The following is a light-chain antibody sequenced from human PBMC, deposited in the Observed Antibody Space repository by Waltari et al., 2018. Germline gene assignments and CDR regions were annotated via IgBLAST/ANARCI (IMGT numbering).Light chain of an antibody. V-gene: IGKV4-1*01. CDR3: QQYYSRRT. CDR2: WAA. J-gene: IGKJ1*01. Sequence: DIVMTQSPESLAVSLGERATINCKSSQSLLYYCNDKNYLAWYQQKPGQPPKLPIDWAATRQSGVPDRFSGSGSGTDFTLTISSLQAEDVAVYYCQQYYSRRTFGQGTKVEIK. CDR1: QSLLYYCNDKNY.